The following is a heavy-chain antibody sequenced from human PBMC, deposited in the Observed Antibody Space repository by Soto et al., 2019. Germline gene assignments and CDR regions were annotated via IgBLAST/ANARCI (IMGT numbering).Heavy chain of an antibody. V-gene: IGHV3-23*01. CDR2: ISGSGGST. CDR1: GFTFSSYA. J-gene: IGHJ3*02. Sequence: GESLKISCAASGFTFSSYAMSWVRQAPGKGLEWVSAISGSGGSTYYADSVKGRFTISRDNSKNTLYLQMNSLRAEDTAVYYCAKDVVVPAANTRRAFDIWGQGTMVTVSS. D-gene: IGHD2-2*01. CDR3: AKDVVVPAANTRRAFDI.